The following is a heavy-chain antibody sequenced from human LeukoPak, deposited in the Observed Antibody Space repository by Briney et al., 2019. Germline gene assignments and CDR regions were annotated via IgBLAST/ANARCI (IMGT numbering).Heavy chain of an antibody. Sequence: SETLSLTCTVSDGSISSYYWSWIRQPPGKGLEWIGNIYNSGSTNYNPSLKSRVTMSVDPSKNQFSLRLSSVTAADTAVYFCARAALYFDSSAYSYYFDYWGQGTLVTVSS. V-gene: IGHV4-59*01. J-gene: IGHJ4*02. D-gene: IGHD3-22*01. CDR1: DGSISSYY. CDR3: ARAALYFDSSAYSYYFDY. CDR2: IYNSGST.